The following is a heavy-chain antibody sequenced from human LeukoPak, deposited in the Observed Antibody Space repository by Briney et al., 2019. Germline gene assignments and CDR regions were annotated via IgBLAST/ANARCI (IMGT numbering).Heavy chain of an antibody. V-gene: IGHV3-23*01. Sequence: GGSLRLSCAASGFTFSSYAMSWVRQAPGKGLEWVSAISGSGGSTYYADSVKGRFTISRDNSKNTLYLQMTSLRAEDTAVYYCAKELRGEYYYGMDVWGQGTTVTVSS. J-gene: IGHJ6*02. CDR3: AKELRGEYYYGMDV. D-gene: IGHD5-12*01. CDR2: ISGSGGST. CDR1: GFTFSSYA.